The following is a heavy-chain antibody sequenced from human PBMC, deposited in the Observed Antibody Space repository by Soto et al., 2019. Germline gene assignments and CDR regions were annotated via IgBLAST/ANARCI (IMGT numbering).Heavy chain of an antibody. CDR3: ARGPGTSYFDY. CDR1: GFTFSSYG. CDR2: IWSGGSNE. D-gene: IGHD2-2*01. V-gene: IGHV3-33*01. Sequence: QVQLVESGGGVVQHGRSLRLSCAASGFTFSSYGMHWVRQAPGKGLEWVAVIWSGGSNENYADSVKGRFTISRDNSKNMLYLQMNSLRAEDTAVYYYARGPGTSYFDYWGQGSLVTVSS. J-gene: IGHJ4*02.